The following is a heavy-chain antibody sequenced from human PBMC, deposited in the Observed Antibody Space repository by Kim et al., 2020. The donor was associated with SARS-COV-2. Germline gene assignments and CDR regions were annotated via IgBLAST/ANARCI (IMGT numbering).Heavy chain of an antibody. CDR3: AKGEHLLGSYSYPGWYHYGMDV. D-gene: IGHD1-26*01. Sequence: GGSLRLSCAASGFTFSSYGMHWVRQAPGKGLEWVAVIAYDGGNKYYADSVKGRFTISRDNSKNTLYLQMNSLRAEDTAVYYCAKGEHLLGSYSYPGWYHYGMDVWGKGTTVTVSS. J-gene: IGHJ6*04. CDR2: IAYDGGNK. V-gene: IGHV3-30*18. CDR1: GFTFSSYG.